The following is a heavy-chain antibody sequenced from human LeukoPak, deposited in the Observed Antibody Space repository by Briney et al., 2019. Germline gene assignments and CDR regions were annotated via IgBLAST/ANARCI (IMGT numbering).Heavy chain of an antibody. D-gene: IGHD3-10*01. Sequence: NASETLSLTCTVSGGSTSSYYWSWIRQPPGKGLEWIGYIYYSGSTNYNPSLKSRVTISVDTSKNQFSLKLSSVTAADTAVYYCAREGSSGIDPKDAFDIWGQGTMVTVSS. CDR1: GGSTSSYY. CDR3: AREGSSGIDPKDAFDI. V-gene: IGHV4-59*12. CDR2: IYYSGST. J-gene: IGHJ3*02.